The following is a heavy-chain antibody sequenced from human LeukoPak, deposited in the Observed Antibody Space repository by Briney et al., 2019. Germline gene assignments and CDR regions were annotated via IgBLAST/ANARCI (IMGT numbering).Heavy chain of an antibody. J-gene: IGHJ4*02. Sequence: SVSGPALVKPTQTLTLICTSSGFSLSTSGMCVSWIRQPPGKALEWLARIDWDDDKYYSTSLKTRLTISKDTSKNQVVLTMTNMDPVDTATYYCARGTSGSYDFDYWGQGTLVTVSS. CDR3: ARGTSGSYDFDY. V-gene: IGHV2-70*11. CDR1: GFSLSTSGMC. CDR2: IDWDDDK. D-gene: IGHD1-26*01.